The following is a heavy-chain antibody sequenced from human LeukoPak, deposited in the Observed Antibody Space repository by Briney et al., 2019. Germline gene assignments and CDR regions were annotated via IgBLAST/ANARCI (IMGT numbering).Heavy chain of an antibody. CDR2: VNPNSGAT. CDR3: ARQDYGGTSVDY. V-gene: IGHV1-2*02. D-gene: IGHD4-23*01. Sequence: ASVKVSCKASGYTFTGYYIHWVRQGPGQGLEWVGWVNPNSGATNYAQKFQGRVTMTRDTSISTVYLELSRLISDDTAVYYCARQDYGGTSVDYWGQGTLVTVSS. J-gene: IGHJ4*02. CDR1: GYTFTGYY.